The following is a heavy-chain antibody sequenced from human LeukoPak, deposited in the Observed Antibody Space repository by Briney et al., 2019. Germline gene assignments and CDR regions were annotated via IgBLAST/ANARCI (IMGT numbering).Heavy chain of an antibody. CDR3: AELGITMIGGV. Sequence: PGGSLRLSCAASGFTFSSYGMSWVRQAPGKGLELVSAISGSGGSTYYADSVKGRFSISRDNSKNSLYLQMNSLRAEDTAVYYCAELGITMIGGVWGKGTTVTISS. J-gene: IGHJ6*04. V-gene: IGHV3-23*01. CDR1: GFTFSSYG. CDR2: ISGSGGST. D-gene: IGHD3-10*02.